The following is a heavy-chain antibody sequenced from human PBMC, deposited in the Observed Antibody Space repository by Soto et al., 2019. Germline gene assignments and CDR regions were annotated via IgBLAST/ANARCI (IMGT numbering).Heavy chain of an antibody. CDR1: EFTFSSYA. Sequence: VHLLESGGGVVQTGGSLRLSCLTSEFTFSSYAMPWVRQAPGKGLDWVSAITGSGDGTFYADSVKGRFTISRDNSKNTLFLQMNSLTVEDTALYFCATSIGALNENWGQGTLVTVSS. V-gene: IGHV3-23*01. CDR3: ATSIGALNEN. CDR2: ITGSGDGT. J-gene: IGHJ4*02. D-gene: IGHD3-16*01.